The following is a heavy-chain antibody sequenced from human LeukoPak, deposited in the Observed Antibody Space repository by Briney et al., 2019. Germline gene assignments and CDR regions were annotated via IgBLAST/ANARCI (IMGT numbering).Heavy chain of an antibody. J-gene: IGHJ3*02. CDR1: GSSISSYY. D-gene: IGHD3-9*01. CDR3: ARLDFDRGDAFDI. V-gene: IGHV4-59*08. Sequence: SETLSLTCTVSGSSISSYYWSWIRQPPGKGLEWIGYIYYSGSTNYNPSLKSRVTLSVDTSKNQFSLKLCSVTAADTAVYYCARLDFDRGDAFDIWGQGTMVTVSS. CDR2: IYYSGST.